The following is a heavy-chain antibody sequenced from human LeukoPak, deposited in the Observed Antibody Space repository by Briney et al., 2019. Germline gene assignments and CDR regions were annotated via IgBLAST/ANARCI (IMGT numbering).Heavy chain of an antibody. J-gene: IGHJ6*02. CDR3: AKDREYSGSYRPGPTRYYYGMDV. CDR1: GFTFSSYW. D-gene: IGHD1-26*01. CDR2: INSDGSST. V-gene: IGHV3-74*01. Sequence: GGSLRLSCAASGFTFSSYWMHWVRQAPGKGLVWVSRINSDGSSTSYADSVKGRFTISRDNSKNTLYLQMNSLRAEDTAVFYCAKDREYSGSYRPGPTRYYYGMDVWGQGTTVTVS.